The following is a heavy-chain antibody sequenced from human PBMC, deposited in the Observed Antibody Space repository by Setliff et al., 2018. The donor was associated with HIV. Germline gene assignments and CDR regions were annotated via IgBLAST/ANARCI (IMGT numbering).Heavy chain of an antibody. CDR2: ISGSGSTT. CDR3: VRDITTCWDV. J-gene: IGHJ6*02. CDR1: GFTFTSYA. V-gene: IGHV3-23*01. Sequence: GGSLRLSCAASGFTFTSYAMNWVRQAPGKGLEWVSSISGSGSTTYYADSVKGRLTISRDNAKNTLYLQMNSLRAEDTAVYYCVRDITTCWDVWGQGTTVTVSS. D-gene: IGHD4-4*01.